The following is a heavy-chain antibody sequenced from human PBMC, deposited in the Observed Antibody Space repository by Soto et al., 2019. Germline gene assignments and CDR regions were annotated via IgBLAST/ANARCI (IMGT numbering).Heavy chain of an antibody. J-gene: IGHJ4*02. CDR1: GFTFSDYY. CDR2: ISGSGTTI. V-gene: IGHV3-11*01. Sequence: SLRLSCAASGFTFSDYYMSWVRQTPGKGLEWVSHISGSGTTIYYAHSVKGRLTISRDNAKNSLYLQMNSLRAEDTAVYYCARDPNWNYADYWGQGTLVTVSS. D-gene: IGHD1-7*01. CDR3: ARDPNWNYADY.